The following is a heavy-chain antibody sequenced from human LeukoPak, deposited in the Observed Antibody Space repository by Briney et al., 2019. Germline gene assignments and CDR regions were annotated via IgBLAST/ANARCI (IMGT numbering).Heavy chain of an antibody. Sequence: GGSLRLSCAASGFTFSSYEMNWVRQAPGKGLEWVSYISSSGSTIYYADSVKGRFTISRDNAKNSLYLQMNSLRAEDTAVYYCTKGGSGWYPQYFQHWGQGTLVTVSS. CDR3: TKGGSGWYPQYFQH. J-gene: IGHJ1*01. D-gene: IGHD6-19*01. CDR1: GFTFSSYE. V-gene: IGHV3-48*03. CDR2: ISSSGSTI.